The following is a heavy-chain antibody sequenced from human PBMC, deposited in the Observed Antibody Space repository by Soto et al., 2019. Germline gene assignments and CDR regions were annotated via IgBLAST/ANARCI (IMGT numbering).Heavy chain of an antibody. V-gene: IGHV4-59*01. D-gene: IGHD3-22*01. CDR3: ALRSMAVVPEY. CDR1: GDSISSYY. Sequence: QVQLQESGPGLVKPSETLSLTCAVSGDSISSYYCMWIRQPPGKGLESIGYLYYGRSANYNPSLKRGVTLSVDTPTNQCSLTLSSMTAADTAVYYCALRSMAVVPEYWGQGTLVTVSS. CDR2: LYYGRSA. J-gene: IGHJ4*02.